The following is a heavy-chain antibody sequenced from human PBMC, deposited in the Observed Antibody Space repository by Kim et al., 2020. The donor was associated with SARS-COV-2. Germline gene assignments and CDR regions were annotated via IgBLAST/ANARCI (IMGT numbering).Heavy chain of an antibody. V-gene: IGHV3-30*18. CDR2: ISYDGSNK. D-gene: IGHD3-10*01. Sequence: GGSLRLSCAASGFTFSSYGMHWVRQAPGKGLEWVAVISYDGSNKYYADSVKGRFTISRDNSKNTLYLQMNSLRAEDTAVYYCAKIPLLWFGELKTRDAFDIWGQGTMVTVSS. CDR3: AKIPLLWFGELKTRDAFDI. CDR1: GFTFSSYG. J-gene: IGHJ3*02.